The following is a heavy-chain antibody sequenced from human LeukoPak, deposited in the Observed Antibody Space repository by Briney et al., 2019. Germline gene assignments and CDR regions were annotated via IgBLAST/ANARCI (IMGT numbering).Heavy chain of an antibody. J-gene: IGHJ4*02. CDR2: ISSGSTTI. CDR1: GFTLSSFS. V-gene: IGHV3-48*01. Sequence: GGSLRLSCATSGFTLSSFSMNWVRQAPGKGLEWVSYISSGSTTIYYADSVKGRFTISRDNAKNSLYLQMNSLRAEDTAVYYCARDVEQWLVRVYYFDYWGQGTLVTVSS. D-gene: IGHD6-19*01. CDR3: ARDVEQWLVRVYYFDY.